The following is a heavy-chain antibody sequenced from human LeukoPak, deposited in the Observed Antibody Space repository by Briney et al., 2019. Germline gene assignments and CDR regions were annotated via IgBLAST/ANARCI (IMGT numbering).Heavy chain of an antibody. CDR3: ARPKYSSSWQIFDY. CDR2: ISSSGNTI. Sequence: GGSLRLSCAASGFTFSDYYMSWIRQAPGKGLEWVSYISSSGNTIYYADSVKGRFTISRDNAKNSLHLQMNSLRAEDTAVYYCARPKYSSSWQIFDYWGQGTLVTASS. CDR1: GFTFSDYY. D-gene: IGHD6-13*01. J-gene: IGHJ4*02. V-gene: IGHV3-11*01.